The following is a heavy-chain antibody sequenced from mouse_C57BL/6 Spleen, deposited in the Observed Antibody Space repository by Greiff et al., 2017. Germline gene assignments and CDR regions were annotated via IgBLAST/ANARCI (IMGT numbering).Heavy chain of an antibody. CDR2: ISSGGSYT. CDR3: ARLESIICYGPNWGFDV. D-gene: IGHD1-1*01. J-gene: IGHJ1*03. Sequence: EVKLMESGGDLVKPGGSLKLSCAASGFTFSSYGMSWVRQTPDKRLEWVATISSGGSYTYSPDSVKGRFTISRDNAKNTLNLQMSSLKSEDTAMYEDARLESIICYGPNWGFDVWGTGTTVTVSS. CDR1: GFTFSSYG. V-gene: IGHV5-6*01.